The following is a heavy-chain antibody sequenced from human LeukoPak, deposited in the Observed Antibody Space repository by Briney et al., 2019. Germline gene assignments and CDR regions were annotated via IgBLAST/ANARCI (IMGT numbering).Heavy chain of an antibody. Sequence: GGSLRLSCAASGFTFSSYWMHWVRQGPGKGLVWVSRINSDGSSTSYADSVKGRFTISRDNAKKTLYLQMNSLRAEDTAVYYCARDLGAVAGTNDYWGQGTLVTVSS. D-gene: IGHD6-19*01. CDR1: GFTFSSYW. CDR2: INSDGSST. CDR3: ARDLGAVAGTNDY. V-gene: IGHV3-74*01. J-gene: IGHJ4*02.